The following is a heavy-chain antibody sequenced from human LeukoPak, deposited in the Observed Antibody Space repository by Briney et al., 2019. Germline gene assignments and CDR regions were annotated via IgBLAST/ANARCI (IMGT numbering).Heavy chain of an antibody. CDR1: GYTFTSYG. CDR2: INAGNGNT. V-gene: IGHV1-3*01. CDR3: ARGSGIAVADAFDI. J-gene: IGHJ3*02. D-gene: IGHD6-19*01. Sequence: GASVKVSCKASGYTFTSYGISWVRQAPGQGLEWMGWINAGNGNTKYSQKFQGRVTITRDTSASTAYMELSSLRSEDTAVYYCARGSGIAVADAFDIWGQGTMVTVSS.